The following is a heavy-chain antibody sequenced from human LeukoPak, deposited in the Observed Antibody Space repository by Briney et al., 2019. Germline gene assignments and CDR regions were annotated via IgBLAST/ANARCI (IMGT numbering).Heavy chain of an antibody. CDR2: INPNSGGT. J-gene: IGHJ4*02. CDR1: GYTFTGYY. CDR3: ARDRKYRVEMATITDY. D-gene: IGHD5-24*01. V-gene: IGHV1-2*02. Sequence: GASVKVSCKASGYTFTGYYMHWVRQAPGQGLEWMGWINPNSGGTNYEQKFQGRVTMTRDTSISTAYMELSRLRSDDTAVYYRARDRKYRVEMATITDYWGQGTLATVSS.